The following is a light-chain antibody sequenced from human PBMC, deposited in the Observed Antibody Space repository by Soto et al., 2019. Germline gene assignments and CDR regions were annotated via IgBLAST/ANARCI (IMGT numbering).Light chain of an antibody. V-gene: IGKV1-9*01. CDR2: VAS. CDR1: QGISSY. Sequence: DVQLTQSPSFLSASVGDRVTITCRASQGISSYLAWYQQKPGKAPKLLIYVASTLQSGVPSRFSGSGSGTEFTLTISSLQPEAFATYYCQQLDNYPRTFGQGTKVDIK. J-gene: IGKJ1*01. CDR3: QQLDNYPRT.